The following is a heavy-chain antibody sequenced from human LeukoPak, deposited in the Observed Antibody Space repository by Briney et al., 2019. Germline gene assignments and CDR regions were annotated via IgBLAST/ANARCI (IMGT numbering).Heavy chain of an antibody. V-gene: IGHV4-61*02. Sequence: PSQTLSPTCTVSGGSISSGSYYWSWIRQPAGKGLEWIGRIYTSGSTNYNPSLKSRVTISVDTSKNQFSLKLSSVTAADTAVYYCARDQVVVVPAARHYYYYMDVWGKGTTVTVSS. D-gene: IGHD2-2*01. CDR2: IYTSGST. J-gene: IGHJ6*03. CDR1: GGSISSGSYY. CDR3: ARDQVVVVPAARHYYYYMDV.